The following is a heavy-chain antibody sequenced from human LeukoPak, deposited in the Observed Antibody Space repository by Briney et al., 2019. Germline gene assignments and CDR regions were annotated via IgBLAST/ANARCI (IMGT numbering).Heavy chain of an antibody. CDR3: ARDAKDTAMVNYYYYYYMDV. V-gene: IGHV3-48*01. CDR2: ISSSSSTI. J-gene: IGHJ6*03. CDR1: GFTFSNYW. Sequence: HPGGSLRLSCAASGFTFSNYWTSWVRQGPGKGLEWVSYISSSSSTIYYADSVKGRFTISRDNAKNSLYLQMNSLRAEDTAVYYCARDAKDTAMVNYYYYYYMDVWGKGTTVTVSS. D-gene: IGHD5-18*01.